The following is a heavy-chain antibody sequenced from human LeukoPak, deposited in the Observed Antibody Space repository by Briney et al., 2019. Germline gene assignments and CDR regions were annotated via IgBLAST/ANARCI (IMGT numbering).Heavy chain of an antibody. CDR3: ARDDCSGGSCYFDY. J-gene: IGHJ4*02. D-gene: IGHD2-15*01. CDR2: IIPIFGTA. CDR1: GGTFTSYA. Sequence: ASVKVSCKASGGTFTSYAISWVRQAPGQGLEWMGGIIPIFGTAKYAQKFQGRVTITTDESTSTAYMDLSSLRSEDTAVYYCARDDCSGGSCYFDYWGQGTLVTVSS. V-gene: IGHV1-69*05.